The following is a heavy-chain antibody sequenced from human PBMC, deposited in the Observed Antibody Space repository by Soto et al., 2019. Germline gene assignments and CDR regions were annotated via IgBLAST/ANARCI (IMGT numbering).Heavy chain of an antibody. Sequence: EVQQVESGGGLVKPGGSLTLSCAASGFTFSSYSMNWVRQAPGKGLEWVSSISSRGSYIYYADSLKGRFTISRDNARNSLYLQMNSLRAEDTAVYYCARAYCGGGNCYACDYWGQGTLVTVSS. CDR2: ISSRGSYI. V-gene: IGHV3-21*01. D-gene: IGHD2-15*01. CDR1: GFTFSSYS. J-gene: IGHJ4*02. CDR3: ARAYCGGGNCYACDY.